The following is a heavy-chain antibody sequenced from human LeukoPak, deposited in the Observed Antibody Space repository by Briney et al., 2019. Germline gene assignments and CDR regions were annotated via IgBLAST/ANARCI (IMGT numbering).Heavy chain of an antibody. CDR3: ARAHYDIWNGYYFFDY. CDR1: GGSISSDY. D-gene: IGHD3-3*01. Sequence: SETLSLTCTVSGGSISSDYWSWLRHTPEKGLEWIGYISYSGSTNYNPSLKSRVTISADTSKNQFSLKLRSVTAADTAVYYCARAHYDIWNGYYFFDYWGQGNLVTVSS. J-gene: IGHJ4*02. V-gene: IGHV4-59*01. CDR2: ISYSGST.